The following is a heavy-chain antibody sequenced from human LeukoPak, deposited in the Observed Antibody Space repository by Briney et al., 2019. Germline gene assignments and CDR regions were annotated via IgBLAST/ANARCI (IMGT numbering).Heavy chain of an antibody. D-gene: IGHD3-3*01. J-gene: IGHJ4*02. V-gene: IGHV4-59*10. CDR1: GGSFSGYY. CDR2: IYTSGST. Sequence: SETLSLTCAVYGGSFSGYYWSWIRQPAGKGLEWIGRIYTSGSTNYNPSLKSRVTMSVDTSKNQFSLKLSSVTAADTAVYYCARGATIFGVGDYWGQGTLVTVSS. CDR3: ARGATIFGVGDY.